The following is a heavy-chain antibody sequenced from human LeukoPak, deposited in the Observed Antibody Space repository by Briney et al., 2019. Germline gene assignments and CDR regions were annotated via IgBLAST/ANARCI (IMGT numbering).Heavy chain of an antibody. D-gene: IGHD6-19*01. CDR2: IYYSGST. J-gene: IGHJ4*02. CDR1: GDSISSTNFY. Sequence: SETLSLTCTVSGDSISSTNFYWGWIRQPPGKGLEWIGSIYYSGSTYYNPSLESRVTISVDTSKNQFSLKLSSVTAADTAVYYCATSGWYLLPGVYWGQGTLVTVSS. V-gene: IGHV4-39*01. CDR3: ATSGWYLLPGVY.